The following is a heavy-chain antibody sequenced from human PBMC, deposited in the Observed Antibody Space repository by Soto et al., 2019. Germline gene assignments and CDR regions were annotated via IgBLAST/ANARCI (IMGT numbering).Heavy chain of an antibody. CDR3: CNRHSSPYFDY. CDR2: IYFRGST. J-gene: IGHJ4*02. CDR1: GGSISSYY. Sequence: PSETLSLTCTVSGGSISSYYWSWIRQPPGKGLEWIGYIYFRGSTNYNPSLKSRVTISVDTSKNQFSLKLNSVTAADTAMYYCCNRHSSPYFDYWGQGTLVTVSS. V-gene: IGHV4-59*01. D-gene: IGHD6-13*01.